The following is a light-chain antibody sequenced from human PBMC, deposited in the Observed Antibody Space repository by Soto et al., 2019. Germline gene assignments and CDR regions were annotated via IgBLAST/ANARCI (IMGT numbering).Light chain of an antibody. J-gene: IGKJ4*01. V-gene: IGKV3-11*01. CDR1: RNVSSY. CDR3: QQRSNWPPT. Sequence: EIVSTQSPATLSLSPGERATLSCRASRNVSSYLAWYQQKPGQVPRLVIYDASNRATGIPDRFSGSGSGTEFTLTINSLEPGDSAVYYCQQRSNWPPTFGGGTKVDIK. CDR2: DAS.